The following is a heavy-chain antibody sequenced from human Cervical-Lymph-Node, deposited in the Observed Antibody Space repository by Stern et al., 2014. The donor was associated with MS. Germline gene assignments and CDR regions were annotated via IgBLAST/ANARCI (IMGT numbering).Heavy chain of an antibody. CDR1: GYTFSSYG. V-gene: IGHV1-18*01. Sequence: VQLVQSGAEVTKPGASVTVSCKASGYTFSSYGINWVRQAPGQGLEWMGWISAYSRNTDYAQKPQGRVTMTTDTSTSTAYMELRSLRSDDTAVYYCARGGYPDAFDIWGQGTMVTVSS. CDR3: ARGGYPDAFDI. D-gene: IGHD5-12*01. CDR2: ISAYSRNT. J-gene: IGHJ3*02.